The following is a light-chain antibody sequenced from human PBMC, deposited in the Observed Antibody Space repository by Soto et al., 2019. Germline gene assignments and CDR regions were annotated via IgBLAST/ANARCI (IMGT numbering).Light chain of an antibody. V-gene: IGLV2-23*01. CDR1: SSDVGSYKL. J-gene: IGLJ2*01. Sequence: QSVLTQPASVSGSPGQSITISCTGTSSDVGSYKLVSWYQQHPGKAPKLMISEGSERPSGVSNRFSGSKSANTASLTISGLQAEDEADYFCCSYAGSFVVFGGGTKVTVL. CDR3: CSYAGSFVV. CDR2: EGS.